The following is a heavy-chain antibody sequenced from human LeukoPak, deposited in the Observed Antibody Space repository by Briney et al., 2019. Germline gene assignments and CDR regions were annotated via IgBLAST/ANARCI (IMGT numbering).Heavy chain of an antibody. V-gene: IGHV4-34*01. CDR2: INHSGST. CDR3: AGLGIAARLGNFDY. CDR1: GGSFSGYC. Sequence: SETLSLTCAVYGGSFSGYCWSWIRQPPGKGLGWIGEINHSGSTNYNPSLKSRVTISVDTSKNQFSLKLSSVTAADTAVYYCAGLGIAARLGNFDYWGQGTLVTVSS. J-gene: IGHJ4*02. D-gene: IGHD6-6*01.